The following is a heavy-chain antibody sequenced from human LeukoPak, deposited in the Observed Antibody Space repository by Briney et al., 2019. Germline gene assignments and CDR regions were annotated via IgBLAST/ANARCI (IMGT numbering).Heavy chain of an antibody. D-gene: IGHD3-10*01. J-gene: IGHJ4*02. V-gene: IGHV3-30*18. Sequence: PGRSLRLSCAASGFTFSSYGMHWVRQAPGKGLEWVAVISYDGSKYYADSVKGRFTISRDNSKNTLYLQMNSLRAEDTAVYYCANEGSYWGQGTLVTVSS. CDR1: GFTFSSYG. CDR3: ANEGSY. CDR2: ISYDGSK.